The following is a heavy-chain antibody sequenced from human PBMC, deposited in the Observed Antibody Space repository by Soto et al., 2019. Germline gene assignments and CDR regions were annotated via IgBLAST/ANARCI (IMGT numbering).Heavy chain of an antibody. CDR3: ARTRDIVVVPAALYWYFDL. CDR1: GGSISSYY. D-gene: IGHD2-2*01. J-gene: IGHJ2*01. Sequence: SETLSLTGTVSGGSISSYYWSWIRQPPGKGLEWIGYIYYSGSTNYNPSLKSRVTISVDTSKNQFSLKLSSVTAADTAVYYCARTRDIVVVPAALYWYFDLWGRGTLVTVSS. V-gene: IGHV4-59*01. CDR2: IYYSGST.